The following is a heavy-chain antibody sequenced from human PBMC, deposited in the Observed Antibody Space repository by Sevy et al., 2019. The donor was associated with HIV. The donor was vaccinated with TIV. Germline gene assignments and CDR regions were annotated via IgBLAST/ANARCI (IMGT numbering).Heavy chain of an antibody. J-gene: IGHJ3*02. CDR3: SRQGRMVRGVGGASFDI. CDR1: GGSISSSSYY. V-gene: IGHV4-39*01. D-gene: IGHD3-10*01. CDR2: IYYSGST. Sequence: QLPETLSLTCTVSGGSISSSSYYWGWIRQPPGKGLEWIGSIYYSGSTYYNPSLKSRVTISVDTSKNQFSLKLSSVTAADTAVYYCSRQGRMVRGVGGASFDIWGQGTMVTVSS.